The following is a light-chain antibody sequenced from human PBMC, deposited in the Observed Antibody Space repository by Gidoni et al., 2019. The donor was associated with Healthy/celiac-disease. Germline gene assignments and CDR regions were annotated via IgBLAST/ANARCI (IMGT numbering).Light chain of an antibody. CDR1: ALPKQY. CDR3: QSADSSGTYTV. Sequence: SYALTQPPPVSVSPGQTARITCSGDALPKQYAYWYQQKPGQAPVLVIYKDSERPSGIPERFSGSSSGTTVTLTISGVQAEDEADYYCQSADSSGTYTVFGGGTKLTVL. J-gene: IGLJ3*02. V-gene: IGLV3-25*03. CDR2: KDS.